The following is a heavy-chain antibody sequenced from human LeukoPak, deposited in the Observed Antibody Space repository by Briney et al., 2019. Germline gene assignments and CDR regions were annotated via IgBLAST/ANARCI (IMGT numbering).Heavy chain of an antibody. CDR1: GGSISSYY. D-gene: IGHD3-10*01. Sequence: SETLSLTCTVSGGSISSYYWSWIRQPPGKGLEWIGYIYYSGSTNYNPSLKSRVTISVDKSKNQFSLKLSSVTAADTAVYYCARDETPYYYGSGSYYNGEGTWFDPWGQGTLVTVSS. V-gene: IGHV4-59*12. CDR2: IYYSGST. J-gene: IGHJ5*02. CDR3: ARDETPYYYGSGSYYNGEGTWFDP.